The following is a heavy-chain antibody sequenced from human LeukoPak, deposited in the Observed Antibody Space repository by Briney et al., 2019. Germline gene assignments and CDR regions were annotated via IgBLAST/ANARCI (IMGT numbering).Heavy chain of an antibody. CDR2: INPTGGST. V-gene: IGHV1-46*01. CDR3: ARDVSSGWYVVY. CDR1: GYTFSGYY. J-gene: IGHJ4*02. Sequence: VPLKIPCQAAGYTFSGYYMNWVRQAPGQGREWMGMINPTGGSTSYEQKFQGRVTMTRDTYTSTVNMELSSLRSEDTAVYYCARDVSSGWYVVYWGQGTLVTVCS. D-gene: IGHD6-19*01.